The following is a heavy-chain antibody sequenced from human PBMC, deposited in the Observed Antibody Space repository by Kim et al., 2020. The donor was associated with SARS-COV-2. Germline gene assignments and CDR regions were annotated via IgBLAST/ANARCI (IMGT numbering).Heavy chain of an antibody. J-gene: IGHJ4*02. CDR2: INPSGGST. Sequence: ASVKVSCKASGYTFTSYYMHWVRQAPGQGLEWMGIINPSGGSTSYAQKFQGRVTMTRDTSTSTVYMELSSLRSEDTAVYYCARPYYYGSESYYKPPYFDYWGQGTLVTVSS. V-gene: IGHV1-46*01. D-gene: IGHD3-10*01. CDR3: ARPYYYGSESYYKPPYFDY. CDR1: GYTFTSYY.